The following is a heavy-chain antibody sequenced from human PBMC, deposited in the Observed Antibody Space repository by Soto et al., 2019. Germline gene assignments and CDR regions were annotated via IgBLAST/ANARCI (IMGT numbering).Heavy chain of an antibody. CDR3: ARDLSSGQLQPNDF. V-gene: IGHV4-59*12. CDR1: GGSISSYS. Sequence: PSETLSLTCTVSGGSISSYSWSWIRLPPGKGLGWIGYVYNSGTTIYNPSLKSRVSIPLDTSRNQFSLRLSSVTAADTAVYYCARDLSSGQLQPNDFRGQGTLVIVSS. D-gene: IGHD4-4*01. CDR2: VYNSGTT. J-gene: IGHJ4*02.